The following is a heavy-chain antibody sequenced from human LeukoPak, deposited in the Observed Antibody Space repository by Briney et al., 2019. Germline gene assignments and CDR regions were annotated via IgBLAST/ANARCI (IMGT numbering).Heavy chain of an antibody. V-gene: IGHV1-2*02. CDR1: GYTFTGYY. CDR3: ARDISSWSNWSDP. CDR2: INPNSGGT. D-gene: IGHD6-13*01. Sequence: ASVKVSCKASGYTFTGYYMHWVRQAPGQGLEWMGWINPNSGGTNYAQKFQGRVTMTRDTSISTAYMELSRLRSDDTAVYYCARDISSWSNWSDPWGQGTLVTVSS. J-gene: IGHJ5*02.